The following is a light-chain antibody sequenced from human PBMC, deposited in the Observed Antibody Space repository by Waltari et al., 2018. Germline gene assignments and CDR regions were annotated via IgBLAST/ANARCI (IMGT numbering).Light chain of an antibody. CDR1: QSMGRS. CDR3: HQSSSLPWT. J-gene: IGKJ1*01. Sequence: DIVLTQSPDSQSVTPKEKVTITCRASQSMGRSLHWYQQKPDQSPKPLIKSASQSISGVPSRFSGSGSGTDFSLTISSLEAEDAAAYYCHQSSSLPWTFGQGTKVEIK. CDR2: SAS. V-gene: IGKV6D-21*02.